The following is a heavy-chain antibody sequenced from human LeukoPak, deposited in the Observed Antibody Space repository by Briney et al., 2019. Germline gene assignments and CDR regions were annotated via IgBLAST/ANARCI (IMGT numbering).Heavy chain of an antibody. J-gene: IGHJ4*02. CDR2: IKQDGSEK. V-gene: IGHV3-7*01. CDR1: GFTFTSYS. D-gene: IGHD3-22*01. Sequence: GGSLRLSCAASGFTFTSYSMSWVRQAPGKGLEWVANIKQDGSEKYYVDSVKGRFTISRDNAKNSLYLQMNSLRAEDTAVYYCARDVWRYYYDSSGYSPQDYWGQGTLVTVSS. CDR3: ARDVWRYYYDSSGYSPQDY.